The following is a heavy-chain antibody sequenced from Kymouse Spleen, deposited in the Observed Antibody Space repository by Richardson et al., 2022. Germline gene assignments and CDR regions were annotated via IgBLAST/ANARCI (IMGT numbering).Heavy chain of an antibody. D-gene: IGHD3-10*01. CDR1: GDSVSSNSAA. J-gene: IGHJ3*02. Sequence: QVQLQQSGPGLVKPSQTLSLTCAISGDSVSSNSAAWNWIRQSPSRGLEWLGRTYYRSKWYNDYAVSVKSRITINPDTSKNQFSLQLNSVTPEDTAVYYCARNGITMVRGARGAFDIWGQGTMVTVSS. CDR3: ARNGITMVRGARGAFDI. V-gene: IGHV6-1*01. CDR2: TYYRSKWYN.